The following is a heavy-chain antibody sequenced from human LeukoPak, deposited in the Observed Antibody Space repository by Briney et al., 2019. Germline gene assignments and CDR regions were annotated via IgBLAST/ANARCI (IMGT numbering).Heavy chain of an antibody. D-gene: IGHD6-19*01. V-gene: IGHV3-23*01. Sequence: ETLSLTCTVSGGSISSGGYYWSWVRQAPGKGLEWVSAISGSGGSTYYADSVKGRFTISRDNSKNTLYLQMNSLRAEDTAVYYCAKDGIAVAGTFEYFQHWGQGTLVTVSS. CDR2: ISGSGGST. J-gene: IGHJ1*01. CDR3: AKDGIAVAGTFEYFQH. CDR1: GGSISSGGYY.